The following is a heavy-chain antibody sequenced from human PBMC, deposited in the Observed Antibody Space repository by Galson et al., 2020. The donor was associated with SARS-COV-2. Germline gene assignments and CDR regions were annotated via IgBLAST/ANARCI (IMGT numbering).Heavy chain of an antibody. CDR3: AKVEDSGVVVAATDGNYFDY. J-gene: IGHJ4*02. V-gene: IGHV3-23*01. Sequence: GGSLRLSCAASGFTFSSYAMSWVRQAPGKGLEWVSAISGSGGSTYYADSVKGRFTISRDNSKNTLYLQMNSLRAEDTAVYYCAKVEDSGVVVAATDGNYFDYWGQGTLVTVSS. D-gene: IGHD2-15*01. CDR2: ISGSGGST. CDR1: GFTFSSYA.